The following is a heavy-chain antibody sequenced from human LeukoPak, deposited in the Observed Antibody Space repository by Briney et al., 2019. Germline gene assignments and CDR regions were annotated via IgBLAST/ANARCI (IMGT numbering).Heavy chain of an antibody. CDR2: ISAYNGNT. D-gene: IGHD6-13*01. V-gene: IGHV1-18*01. CDR1: GYTFTGYG. J-gene: IGHJ6*02. CDR3: ARAIAAADSYGMDV. Sequence: ASVKVSCKASGYTFTGYGISWVRQAPGQGLEWMGWISAYNGNTNYAQKLQGRVTTTTDTSTSTAYMELRSLRSDDTAVYYCARAIAAADSYGMDVWGQGTTVTVSS.